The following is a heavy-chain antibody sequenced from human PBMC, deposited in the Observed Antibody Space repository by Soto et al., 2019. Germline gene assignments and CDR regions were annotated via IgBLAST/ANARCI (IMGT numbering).Heavy chain of an antibody. CDR1: GGSISSDNW. CDR2: IYHSGNT. Sequence: QVHLQESGPDLVRPSETLSLTCSFFGGSISSDNWWSWVRQTPGKGLEWIGEIYHSGNTNYNPSLKSRVNISVDKSKNQFSLKVASVTAADTALYYCARLSASSELRGVVINWGQGTLVTVSS. V-gene: IGHV4-4*02. J-gene: IGHJ4*02. D-gene: IGHD3-10*01. CDR3: ARLSASSELRGVVIN.